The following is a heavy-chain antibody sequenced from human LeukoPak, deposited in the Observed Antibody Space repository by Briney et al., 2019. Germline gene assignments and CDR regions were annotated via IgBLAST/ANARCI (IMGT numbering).Heavy chain of an antibody. V-gene: IGHV3-11*06. CDR3: ARYSSSPWGYGMDV. J-gene: IGHJ6*02. CDR2: ISSSSSYT. D-gene: IGHD6-6*01. Sequence: GGSLRLSCAASGFTFSDYYMSWIRQAPGKGLEWVSYISSSSSYTNYADSVKGRFTISRDNAKNSLYLRMNSLRAEDTAVYYCARYSSSPWGYGMDVWGQGTTVTVSS. CDR1: GFTFSDYY.